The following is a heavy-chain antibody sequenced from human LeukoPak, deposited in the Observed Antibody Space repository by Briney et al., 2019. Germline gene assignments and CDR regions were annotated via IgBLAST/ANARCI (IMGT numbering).Heavy chain of an antibody. V-gene: IGHV4-39*01. D-gene: IGHD5-24*01. CDR2: VRYSGNT. J-gene: IGHJ4*02. CDR3: ARRPMSSRDGYNFYFDY. Sequence: SETLSLTCTVSGGSVSSSPYHWGWIRRPPGEGLEWIGAVRYSGNTYFNPSLKSRVTISVDTSKNLFSLRLSSVTAADTAVYYCARRPMSSRDGYNFYFDYWGQGTLVTVSS. CDR1: GGSVSSSPYH.